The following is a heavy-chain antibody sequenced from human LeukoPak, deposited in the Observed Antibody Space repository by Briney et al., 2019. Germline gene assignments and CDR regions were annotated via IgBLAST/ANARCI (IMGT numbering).Heavy chain of an antibody. Sequence: PSETLSLTCTFSGGSISSYYWSWIRQPPGKGLEWIGEINHSGSTNYNPSPKSRVTISVDTSKNQFSLKLSSVTAADTAVYYCARQALYYDILTGYYRYFDYWGQGTLVTVSS. D-gene: IGHD3-9*01. CDR3: ARQALYYDILTGYYRYFDY. CDR2: INHSGST. J-gene: IGHJ4*02. CDR1: GGSISSYY. V-gene: IGHV4-34*01.